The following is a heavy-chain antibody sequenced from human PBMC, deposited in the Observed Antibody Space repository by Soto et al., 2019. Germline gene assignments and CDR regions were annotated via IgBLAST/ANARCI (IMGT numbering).Heavy chain of an antibody. CDR2: TYYNGDT. CDR1: DDSFRGAEYY. CDR3: ARGPAYIDGWRTFDL. J-gene: IGHJ4*02. Sequence: PSETLSLTCTVSDDSFRGAEYYWSWPRQPLGKGPEWIGYTYYNGDTKYNPALRRRVTMSEDTSKNQFSLRLSSVTAADTAVYFCARGPAYIDGWRTFDLWGRGILVTVSS. V-gene: IGHV4-61*08. D-gene: IGHD6-19*01.